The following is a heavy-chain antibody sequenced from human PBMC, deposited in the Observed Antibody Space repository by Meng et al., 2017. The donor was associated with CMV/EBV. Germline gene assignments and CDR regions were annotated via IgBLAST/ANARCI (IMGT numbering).Heavy chain of an antibody. D-gene: IGHD1-26*01. V-gene: IGHV3-66*02. Sequence: ETLSLTCAASGFTVSSNYMSWVRQAPGKGLEWVSVIYSGGSTYYADSVKGRFTISRDNSKNTLYLQMNSLRAEDTAVYYCARGGQWELLGFDYWGQGTLVTVSS. CDR1: GFTVSSNY. CDR2: IYSGGST. CDR3: ARGGQWELLGFDY. J-gene: IGHJ4*02.